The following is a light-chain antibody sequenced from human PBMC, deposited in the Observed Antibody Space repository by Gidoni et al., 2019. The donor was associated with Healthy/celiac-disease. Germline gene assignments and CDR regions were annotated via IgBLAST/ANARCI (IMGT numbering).Light chain of an antibody. J-gene: IGKJ4*01. V-gene: IGKV1-39*01. CDR3: QQSYSTLPLT. CDR2: AAS. Sequence: DIQMTQSQSSLSASVGDRVTITSRASQSISSYLNWYQQKPGKAPKLLIYAASSLQSGVPSRFSGSGSGTDFTLTISSLQPEDFATYYCQQSYSTLPLTFVGXTKVEIK. CDR1: QSISSY.